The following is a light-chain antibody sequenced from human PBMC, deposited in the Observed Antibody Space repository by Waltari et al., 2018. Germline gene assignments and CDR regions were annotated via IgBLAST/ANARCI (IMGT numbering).Light chain of an antibody. Sequence: QPVLTQLPSASGTPGQGVTISCSGSSSNIGDNYVYWYQQFPGTSPKLLIHRNNQRPSGVPDRFSGSTSGTSAFLVISGLRSEDEADYHCAAWDDSLSGWVFGGGTKVTVL. CDR1: SSNIGDNY. CDR3: AAWDDSLSGWV. J-gene: IGLJ3*02. CDR2: RNN. V-gene: IGLV1-47*01.